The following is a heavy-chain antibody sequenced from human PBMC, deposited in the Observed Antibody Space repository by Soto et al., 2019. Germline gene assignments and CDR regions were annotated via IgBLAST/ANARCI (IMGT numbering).Heavy chain of an antibody. Sequence: QVQLVQSGAEMKNPGASVKVSCKASGYTFTSYGISWVRQAPGQGLEWMGWISGFNDDTNHAQKLQGRVTMTKGTSTSTAYMELRSLKSDDTAVYYCARSGSYYPARNWFGPWGQGTLVTVSS. V-gene: IGHV1-18*01. CDR2: ISGFNDDT. CDR1: GYTFTSYG. J-gene: IGHJ5*02. D-gene: IGHD3-10*01. CDR3: ARSGSYYPARNWFGP.